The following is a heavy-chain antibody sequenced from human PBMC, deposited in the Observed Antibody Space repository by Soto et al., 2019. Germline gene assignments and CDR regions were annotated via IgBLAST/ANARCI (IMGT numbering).Heavy chain of an antibody. J-gene: IGHJ6*02. V-gene: IGHV1-69*01. CDR2: IIPIFGTA. Sequence: QVQLVQSGAEVKKPGSSVKVSCKASGGTFSSYAISWVRQAPGQGLEWMGGIIPIFGTANYAQKFQGRVTITADESTSTAYMELSSLRSEDTAVYYCASLKGGIHYDYYGMDVWGQGTTVTVCS. CDR1: GGTFSSYA. D-gene: IGHD1-26*01. CDR3: ASLKGGIHYDYYGMDV.